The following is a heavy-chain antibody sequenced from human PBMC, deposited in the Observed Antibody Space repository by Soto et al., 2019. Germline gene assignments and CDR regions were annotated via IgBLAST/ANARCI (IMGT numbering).Heavy chain of an antibody. Sequence: QVQLVQSGAEVKKPGASVKVSCKASGYTFTSYDINWVRQATGQGLEWMGWMNPNSGNTGYAQKFQGRVTMTRNTSISTAYMELSSLRSKDTAVYYCARFPITGTSGEETVVDYWGQGTLVTVSS. D-gene: IGHD1-20*01. CDR3: ARFPITGTSGEETVVDY. CDR2: MNPNSGNT. V-gene: IGHV1-8*01. CDR1: GYTFTSYD. J-gene: IGHJ4*02.